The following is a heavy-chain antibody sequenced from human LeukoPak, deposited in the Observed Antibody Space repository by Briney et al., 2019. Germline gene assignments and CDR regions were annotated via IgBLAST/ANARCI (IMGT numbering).Heavy chain of an antibody. Sequence: QTGGSLRLSCAASGFTFGTSAMIWVRQAPGKGLEWVSAISGSGGTIYYADSVKGRFTISRDNSKNALYLQMNSLRAEDTAVYYCAKHSPVTTVTRYLDYWGQGTLVTVSS. CDR1: GFTFGTSA. CDR3: AKHSPVTTVTRYLDY. J-gene: IGHJ4*02. D-gene: IGHD4-17*01. CDR2: ISGSGGTI. V-gene: IGHV3-23*01.